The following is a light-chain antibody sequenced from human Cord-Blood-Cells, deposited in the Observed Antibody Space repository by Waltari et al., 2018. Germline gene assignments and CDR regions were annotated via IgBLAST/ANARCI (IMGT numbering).Light chain of an antibody. Sequence: DIVMPQSPDSLAVSLGERATINCKSSQSVLYSSNNKNYLAWYQQKPGQPPKLLIYWASTRESGVPDRFSGSGSGTDFTLTISSLRAEDVAVYYCQQYYSTPYTFGQGTKLEIK. V-gene: IGKV4-1*01. CDR3: QQYYSTPYT. CDR2: WAS. J-gene: IGKJ2*01. CDR1: QSVLYSSNNKNY.